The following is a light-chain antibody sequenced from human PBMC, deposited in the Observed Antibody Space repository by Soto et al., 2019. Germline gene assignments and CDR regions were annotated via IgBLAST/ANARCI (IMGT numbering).Light chain of an antibody. J-gene: IGKJ1*01. Sequence: DIVMTQSPGSLAVSLGERATINCKSSQSVLNSSNKRNYLAWYQQKPGQPPKLLIYWASTRETGVPDRFSGGGSGTDFTLTISSLQAADVAVYYCQQYYSTSRGFGQGTKVEIK. CDR2: WAS. CDR1: QSVLNSSNKRNY. V-gene: IGKV4-1*01. CDR3: QQYYSTSRG.